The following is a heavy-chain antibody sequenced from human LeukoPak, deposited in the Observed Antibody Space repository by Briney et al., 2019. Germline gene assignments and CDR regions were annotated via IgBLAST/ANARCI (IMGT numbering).Heavy chain of an antibody. CDR3: ARPYYYYMDV. V-gene: IGHV4-39*07. CDR1: GGSISSSSYY. J-gene: IGHJ6*03. Sequence: SETLSLTCTVSGGSISSSSYYWGWIRQPPGKGLEWIGSIYHSGSTNYNPSLRGRVTISVDKSKNQFSLKLNSVTAADTAVYYCARPYYYYMDVWGKGTTVTVSS. CDR2: IYHSGST.